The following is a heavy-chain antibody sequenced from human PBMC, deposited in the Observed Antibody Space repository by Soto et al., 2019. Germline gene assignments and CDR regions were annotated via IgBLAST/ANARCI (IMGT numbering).Heavy chain of an antibody. J-gene: IGHJ4*02. D-gene: IGHD6-13*01. CDR3: ARHYTGYASSWRFDY. CDR1: GGSISTTSNY. V-gene: IGHV4-39*01. CDR2: LYYGVTT. Sequence: QLQLRESGPGLVKTSETLSLTCNVSGGSISTTSNYWGWIRQPPGKGLEWIGSLYYGVTTHYNPSLKSRVTISGDTSKNQFSLTLTSVTAADMAVYYYARHYTGYASSWRFDYWGQGILVTVSS.